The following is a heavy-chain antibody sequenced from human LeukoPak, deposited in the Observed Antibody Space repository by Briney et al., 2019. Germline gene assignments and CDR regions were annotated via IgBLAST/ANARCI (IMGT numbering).Heavy chain of an antibody. CDR2: INHSGST. CDR1: GGSFSGYY. CDR3: AGSEYSSGWVPFDY. J-gene: IGHJ4*02. Sequence: PSETLSLTCAVYGGSFSGYYWSWIRQPPGKGLEWIGEINHSGSTNYNPSLKSRVTISVDTSKNQFSLKLSSVTAADTAVYYCAGSEYSSGWVPFDYWGQGTLVTVSS. V-gene: IGHV4-34*01. D-gene: IGHD6-19*01.